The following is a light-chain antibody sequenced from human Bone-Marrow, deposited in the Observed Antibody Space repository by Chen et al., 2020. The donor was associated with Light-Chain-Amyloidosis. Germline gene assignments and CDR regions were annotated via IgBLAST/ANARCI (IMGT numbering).Light chain of an antibody. Sequence: EIVLTQSPATLSLSPGESATLSCRASQSVGNYLAWYQQKPGQAPRLLIYDASNRATGIPARFSGSGSGTDFTLTISSLEPEDFAVYYCQQRTNWLTFGGGTRVEI. CDR1: QSVGNY. CDR2: DAS. V-gene: IGKV3-11*01. J-gene: IGKJ4*01. CDR3: QQRTNWLT.